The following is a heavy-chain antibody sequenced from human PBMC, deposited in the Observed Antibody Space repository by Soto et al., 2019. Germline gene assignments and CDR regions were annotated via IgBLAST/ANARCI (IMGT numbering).Heavy chain of an antibody. J-gene: IGHJ4*02. V-gene: IGHV3-66*01. Sequence: EVQLVESGGGLVQPGGSLRLSCAASGFTVSSNYMSWVRQAPGKGLEWVSVIYSGGSTYYADSVKGRFTISRDNSKNTLYLQMNSLRAEDTAVYYCARTGLVYANTSLFDYWGQGTLVTVSS. CDR2: IYSGGST. D-gene: IGHD2-8*01. CDR3: ARTGLVYANTSLFDY. CDR1: GFTVSSNY.